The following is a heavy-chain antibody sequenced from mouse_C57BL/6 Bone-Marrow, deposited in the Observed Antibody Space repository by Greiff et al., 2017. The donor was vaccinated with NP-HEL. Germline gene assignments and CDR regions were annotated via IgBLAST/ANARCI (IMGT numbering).Heavy chain of an antibody. CDR2: IDPSDSYT. J-gene: IGHJ2*01. D-gene: IGHD1-1*01. CDR1: GYTFTSYW. CDR3: ARSGDYYGSSYGDY. Sequence: QVQLQQPGAELVKPGASVKLSCKASGYTFTSYWMQWVKQRPGQGLEWIGEIDPSDSYTNYNQKFKGKATLTVDTSSSTAYMQLSSLTSEDSAVYSCARSGDYYGSSYGDYWGKGTTLTVSS. V-gene: IGHV1-50*01.